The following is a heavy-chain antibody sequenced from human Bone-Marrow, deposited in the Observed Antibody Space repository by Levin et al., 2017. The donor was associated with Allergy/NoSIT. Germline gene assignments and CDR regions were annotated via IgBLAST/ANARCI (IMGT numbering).Heavy chain of an antibody. CDR3: ARGGSGRAFDY. J-gene: IGHJ4*02. CDR2: IYHSGNT. D-gene: IGHD6-19*01. Sequence: SETLSLTCAVSGYSISSGYYWGWIRQPPGKGLEWIGSIYHSGNTYDNPSLRSRVTISVDTSKNQFSLKLSSVTAADTAVYYCARGGSGRAFDYWGQGTLVTVSS. CDR1: GYSISSGYY. V-gene: IGHV4-38-2*01.